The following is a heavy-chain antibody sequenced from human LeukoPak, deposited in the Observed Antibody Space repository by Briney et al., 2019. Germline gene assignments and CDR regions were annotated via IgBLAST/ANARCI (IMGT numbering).Heavy chain of an antibody. J-gene: IGHJ4*02. CDR1: EFTLGSDG. CDR3: AKGHYGSGSWDY. V-gene: IGHV3-30*18. Sequence: GGSQRLSSESSEFTLGSDGMHRGCQAPGKGLEWVAVISYDGSNKYYADSVKGRFTISRDNSKNTLYLQMNSLRAEDTAVYYCAKGHYGSGSWDYWGQGTLVTVSS. D-gene: IGHD3-10*01. CDR2: ISYDGSNK.